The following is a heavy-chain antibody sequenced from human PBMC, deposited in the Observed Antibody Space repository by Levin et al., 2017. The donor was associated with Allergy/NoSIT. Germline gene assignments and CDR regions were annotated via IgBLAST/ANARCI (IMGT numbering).Heavy chain of an antibody. D-gene: IGHD3-10*01. CDR2: IYWDDAR. Sequence: SGPTLVKPTQTLTLTCSFSGFSLTSNGEGVGWIRQPPGKALEWLALIYWDDARRYSPSLKSRLTVTKDTSKHQVVLMMTNMDPVDTGTYYCAHLLDAYRLKSGTFTYFDYWGQGALVTVSS. V-gene: IGHV2-5*02. CDR1: GFSLTSNGEG. CDR3: AHLLDAYRLKSGTFTYFDY. J-gene: IGHJ4*02.